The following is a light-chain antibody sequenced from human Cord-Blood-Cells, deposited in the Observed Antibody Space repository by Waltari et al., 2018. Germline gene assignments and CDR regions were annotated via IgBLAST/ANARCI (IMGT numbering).Light chain of an antibody. Sequence: QSALTQPASVSGSPGQSITISCTGTSSDVGSYNLVSWYQQHPGKAPKLMIYEGSKRTSGVSNRFSGAKSGNTASLTISGRQAEDEADDYCCSYAGSSTWVFGGGTKLTVL. CDR2: EGS. CDR1: SSDVGSYNL. CDR3: CSYAGSSTWV. J-gene: IGLJ3*02. V-gene: IGLV2-23*01.